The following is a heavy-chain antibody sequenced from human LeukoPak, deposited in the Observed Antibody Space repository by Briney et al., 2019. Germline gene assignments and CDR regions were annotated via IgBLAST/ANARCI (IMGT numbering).Heavy chain of an antibody. Sequence: ASVKVSCKASGGTFSSYAISWVRQAPGQGLEWMGGIIPIFGTANYAQKFQGRVTITRDTSASTAYMELSSLRSEDTAVYYCASIAAAGIGYGDEPHDDYWGQGTLVTVSS. CDR2: IIPIFGTA. CDR1: GGTFSSYA. CDR3: ASIAAAGIGYGDEPHDDY. V-gene: IGHV1-69*05. J-gene: IGHJ4*02. D-gene: IGHD6-13*01.